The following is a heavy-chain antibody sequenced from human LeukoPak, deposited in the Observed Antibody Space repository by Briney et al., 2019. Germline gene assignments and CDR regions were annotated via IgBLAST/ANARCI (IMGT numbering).Heavy chain of an antibody. Sequence: SETLSLTCTVSGGSVSSGSYYWSWIRQPPGKGLEWIGYIYYSGSTNYNPSLKSRVTISVDTSKNQFSLKLGSVTAADTAVYYCARDQYARFDPWGQGTLVTVSS. J-gene: IGHJ5*02. V-gene: IGHV4-61*01. CDR2: IYYSGST. CDR1: GGSVSSGSYY. CDR3: ARDQYARFDP.